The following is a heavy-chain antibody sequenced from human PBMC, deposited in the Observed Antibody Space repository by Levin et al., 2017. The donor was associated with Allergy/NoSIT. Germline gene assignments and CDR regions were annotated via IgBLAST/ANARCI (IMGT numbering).Heavy chain of an antibody. CDR1: GFTFSSYS. CDR2: ISSSSSTI. Sequence: GESLKISCAASGFTFSSYSMNWVRQAPGKGLEWVSYISSSSSTIYYADSVKGRFTISRDNAKNSLYLQMNSLRAEDTAVYYCARDREGDIVLMVYAIRVDGMDVWGQGTTVTVSS. V-gene: IGHV3-48*01. CDR3: ARDREGDIVLMVYAIRVDGMDV. J-gene: IGHJ6*02. D-gene: IGHD2-8*01.